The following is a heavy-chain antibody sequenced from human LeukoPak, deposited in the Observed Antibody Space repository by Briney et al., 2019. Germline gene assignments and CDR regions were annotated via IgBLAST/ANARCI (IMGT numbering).Heavy chain of an antibody. J-gene: IGHJ3*02. CDR1: GFTISSSW. CDR2: IKQEGNEK. CDR3: ARERALDI. Sequence: PGGSLRLSCAASGFTISSSWMSWVRQAPGKGLEWVANIKQEGNEKYYVDSVKGRFTISRDNAKNSLYLQMNSLRAEDTAVYYCARERALDIWGQGTMVTVSS. V-gene: IGHV3-7*01.